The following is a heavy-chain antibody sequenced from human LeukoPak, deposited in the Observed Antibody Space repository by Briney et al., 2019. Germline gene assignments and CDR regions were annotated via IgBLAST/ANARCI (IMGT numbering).Heavy chain of an antibody. Sequence: GGSLRLSCAASEFTISRYWMHWVRQAPGKGLVWVSNINNDGSITTYADSVKGRFTISRDNVKNTLFLQMNSLGAEDTAVYYCAKFKGHYGDSEYYFDYWGQGTLVTVSS. CDR2: INNDGSIT. CDR3: AKFKGHYGDSEYYFDY. D-gene: IGHD3-10*01. CDR1: EFTISRYW. V-gene: IGHV3-74*01. J-gene: IGHJ4*02.